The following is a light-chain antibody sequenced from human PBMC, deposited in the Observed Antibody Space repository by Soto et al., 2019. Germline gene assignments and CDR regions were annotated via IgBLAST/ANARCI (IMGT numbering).Light chain of an antibody. CDR2: GAS. V-gene: IGKV3-15*01. CDR3: QQRSNLWT. Sequence: DIGITQSPSTLSVAPGERVTFSCRASQGVSRKLAWYQHKPGQAPRLLIYGASTRATGIPARISGSGSGTEFTLTISSLEPEDFAVYYCQQRSNLWTFGQGTKVDIK. J-gene: IGKJ1*01. CDR1: QGVSRK.